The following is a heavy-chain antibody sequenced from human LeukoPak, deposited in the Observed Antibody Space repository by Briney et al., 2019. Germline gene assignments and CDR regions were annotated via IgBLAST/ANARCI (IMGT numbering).Heavy chain of an antibody. CDR2: ISSNGGST. V-gene: IGHV3-64*01. CDR1: GFTFSSYA. D-gene: IGHD2-2*03. CDR3: AKDRPGYCSSTSCYLPDY. J-gene: IGHJ4*02. Sequence: GGSLRLSCAASGFTFSSYAMHWVRQAPGKGLEYVSAISSNGGSTYYANSVKGRFTISRDNSKNTLYLQMNSLRAEDTAVYYCAKDRPGYCSSTSCYLPDYWGQGTLVTVSS.